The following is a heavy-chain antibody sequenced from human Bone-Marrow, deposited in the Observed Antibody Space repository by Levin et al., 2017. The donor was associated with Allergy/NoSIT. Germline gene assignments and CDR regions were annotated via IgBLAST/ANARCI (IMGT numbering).Heavy chain of an antibody. CDR2: ISSSGSTI. Sequence: SCAASGFTFSDYYMSWIRQAPGKGLEWVSYISSSGSTIYYADSVKGRFTISRDNAKNSLYLQMNSLRAEDTAVYYCASMGEMATILPYWYFDLWGRGTLVTVSS. CDR1: GFTFSDYY. J-gene: IGHJ2*01. CDR3: ASMGEMATILPYWYFDL. D-gene: IGHD5-24*01. V-gene: IGHV3-11*01.